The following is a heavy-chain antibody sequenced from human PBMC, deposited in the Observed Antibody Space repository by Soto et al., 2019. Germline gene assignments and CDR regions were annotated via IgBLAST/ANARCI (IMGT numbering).Heavy chain of an antibody. Sequence: GGSLRLSCVASGFIFSNYDMHWVRQAPGKGLEWVAVISSDEKIKQYADSVRGRFAISRDNSKNTLYLQMTSLRAEDTAIYYCARGLRSVLDYWGQGTLVTVSS. D-gene: IGHD6-6*01. J-gene: IGHJ4*02. CDR1: GFIFSNYD. V-gene: IGHV3-33*01. CDR3: ARGLRSVLDY. CDR2: ISSDEKIK.